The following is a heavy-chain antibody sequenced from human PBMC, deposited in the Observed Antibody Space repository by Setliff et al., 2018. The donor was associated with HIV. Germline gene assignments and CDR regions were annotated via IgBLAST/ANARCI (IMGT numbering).Heavy chain of an antibody. CDR3: ARVSKTYWYSIPRDYYHHMDV. Sequence: SETLSLTCAVYGGSFSGYCWSWIRQPPGKGLEWIGEIQHSGRTNYNPSLKSRVTTSVDTSKNQFSLRLSSVTAADTAVYYCARVSKTYWYSIPRDYYHHMDVWGKGTTVTVSS. V-gene: IGHV4-34*01. CDR2: IQHSGRT. D-gene: IGHD2-8*02. CDR1: GGSFSGYC. J-gene: IGHJ6*03.